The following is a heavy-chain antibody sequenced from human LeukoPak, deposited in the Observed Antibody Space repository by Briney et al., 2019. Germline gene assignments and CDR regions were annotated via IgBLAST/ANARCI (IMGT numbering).Heavy chain of an antibody. J-gene: IGHJ4*02. V-gene: IGHV3-23*01. CDR1: GFTFSSYG. Sequence: GGTLRLSCAASGFTFSSYGMSWVRQAPGKGLEWVSTISGSGGSTYYADSVKGRFTISRDNSKNTLYLQMGSLRAEDMAVYYCARRIGSGWYEYYFDYWGQGTLVTVSS. CDR3: ARRIGSGWYEYYFDY. CDR2: ISGSGGST. D-gene: IGHD6-19*01.